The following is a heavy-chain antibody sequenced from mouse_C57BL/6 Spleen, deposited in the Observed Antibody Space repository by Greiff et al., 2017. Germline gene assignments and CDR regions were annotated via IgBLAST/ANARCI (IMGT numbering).Heavy chain of an antibody. J-gene: IGHJ1*03. CDR2: IRSKSNNYAT. Sequence: EVKLMESGGGLVQPKGSLKLSCAASGFSFNTYAMTWVRQAPGKGLEWVARIRSKSNNYATYYADSVKDRFTISRDDSKSMLYRQMNNLKTEDTAMYDCGTSSITTVVATTSWYFDVWGTGTTVTVSS. CDR1: GFSFNTYA. V-gene: IGHV10-1*01. CDR3: GTSSITTVVATTSWYFDV. D-gene: IGHD1-1*01.